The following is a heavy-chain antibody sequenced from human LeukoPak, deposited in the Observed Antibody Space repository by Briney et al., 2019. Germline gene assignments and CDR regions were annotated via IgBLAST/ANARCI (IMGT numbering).Heavy chain of an antibody. CDR1: GFTFSSYA. CDR3: AEESIAARWTHGY. J-gene: IGHJ4*02. Sequence: PGGSLRLSCAASGFTFSSYAMSGVRQAPGKGLEWVSAISGSGGSTYYADSVKGRFTISRDNSKNTLYLQMNSLRAEDTAVYYCAEESIAARWTHGYWGQGTLVTVSS. D-gene: IGHD6-6*01. CDR2: ISGSGGST. V-gene: IGHV3-23*01.